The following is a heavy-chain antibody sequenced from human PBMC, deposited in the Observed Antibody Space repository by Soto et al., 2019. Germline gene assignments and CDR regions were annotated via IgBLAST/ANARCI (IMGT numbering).Heavy chain of an antibody. Sequence: GGPLRLSCTASGFTFSDSWMTWVRQAPGKGLEWVARVKPDESEKKYADSVKGRFSISRDNAKNSMYLQMDSLRGEDTAVYYCVRGGSNYASWGQGTLVTVS. CDR1: GFTFSDSW. J-gene: IGHJ5*02. CDR2: VKPDESEK. CDR3: VRGGSNYAS. V-gene: IGHV3-7*01. D-gene: IGHD4-4*01.